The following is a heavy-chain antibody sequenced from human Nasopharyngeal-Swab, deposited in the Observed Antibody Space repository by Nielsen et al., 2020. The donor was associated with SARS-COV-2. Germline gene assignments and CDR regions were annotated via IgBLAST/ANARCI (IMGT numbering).Heavy chain of an antibody. V-gene: IGHV1-18*01. Sequence: SVKVSCQTSGYTFSSYGIAWVRQAPAQGLEWLGWIRPYNDYTHYAQKFQGSVTMTSDTSTSTAYLELRSLTSDDTAVYYCARELGVGLFDYWGQGTLVTVSS. CDR1: GYTFSSYG. D-gene: IGHD3-16*01. J-gene: IGHJ4*02. CDR3: ARELGVGLFDY. CDR2: IRPYNDYT.